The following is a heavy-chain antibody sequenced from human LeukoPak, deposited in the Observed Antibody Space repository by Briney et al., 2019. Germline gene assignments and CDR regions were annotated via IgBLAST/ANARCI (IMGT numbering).Heavy chain of an antibody. D-gene: IGHD5-24*01. V-gene: IGHV3-11*04. CDR3: ARGRDGYNSGAFDI. CDR1: GFTFTDYY. J-gene: IGHJ3*02. CDR2: ISNSGSST. Sequence: AGGSLRLSCAASGFTFTDYYMSWIRQAPGKGLECVSYISNSGSSTYYADSVKGRFTISRDIHKNSLYLQMNSLRAEDTAVYSCARGRDGYNSGAFDIWGQGTMVTVSS.